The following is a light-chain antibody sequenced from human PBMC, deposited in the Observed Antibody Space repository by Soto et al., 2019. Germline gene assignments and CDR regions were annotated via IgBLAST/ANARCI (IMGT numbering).Light chain of an antibody. CDR3: QQYNSYWT. CDR2: DAS. Sequence: DIQITQSPSTLSASVGDRVTITFRASQSISSWLAWYQQKPGKAPKLLIYDASSLESGVPSRFSGSGSGTEFTLTISSLQPDDFATYYCQQYNSYWTFGQGTRWIS. CDR1: QSISSW. V-gene: IGKV1-5*01. J-gene: IGKJ1*01.